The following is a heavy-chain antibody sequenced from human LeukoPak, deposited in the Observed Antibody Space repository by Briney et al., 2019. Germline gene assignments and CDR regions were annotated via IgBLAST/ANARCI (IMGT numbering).Heavy chain of an antibody. CDR2: IYYSGST. CDR1: GGSISSGDYY. CDR3: DSGRVGLSPHFDY. V-gene: IGHV4-30-4*01. Sequence: NPSETLALTCTVSGGSISSGDYYWSWIRQPPGKGLEWIGYIYYSGSTYYNPSLKSRVTISVDTSKNQFSLKLSSVTAADTAVYYCDSGRVGLSPHFDYWGQGTLVTVSS. J-gene: IGHJ4*02. D-gene: IGHD1-14*01.